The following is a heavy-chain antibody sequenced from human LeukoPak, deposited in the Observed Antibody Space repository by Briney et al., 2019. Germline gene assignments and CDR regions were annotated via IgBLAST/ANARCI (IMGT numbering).Heavy chain of an antibody. D-gene: IGHD2-2*02. J-gene: IGHJ6*03. CDR1: GFTFSSYW. Sequence: GGSLRLSCAASGFTFSSYWMHWVRQAPGKGLAWVSRINSDGSSTSYADSVKGRFTISRDNAKNTLYLQMNSLRAEDTAVYYCARAHCSSTSCYINYYYYYMDVWGKGTMVTVSS. CDR3: ARAHCSSTSCYINYYYYYMDV. CDR2: INSDGSST. V-gene: IGHV3-74*01.